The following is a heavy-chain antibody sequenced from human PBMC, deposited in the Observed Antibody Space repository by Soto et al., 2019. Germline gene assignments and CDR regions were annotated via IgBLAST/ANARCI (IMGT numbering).Heavy chain of an antibody. V-gene: IGHV1-8*01. CDR3: ARGGGRLIRGVIITKARHYYYYYMDV. CDR1: GDTITSYD. Sequence: GASVKASCKASGDTITSYDINCVRQATEQGLEWMGWMNPNSGNTGYAQKFQGRVTMTRSTSISTAYMELSSLRSEDTAVYYCARGGGRLIRGVIITKARHYYYYYMDVWGKGTTVTVSS. CDR2: MNPNSGNT. J-gene: IGHJ6*03. D-gene: IGHD3-10*01.